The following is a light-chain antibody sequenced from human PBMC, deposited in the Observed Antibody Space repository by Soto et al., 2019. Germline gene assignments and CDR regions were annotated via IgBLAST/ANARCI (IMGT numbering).Light chain of an antibody. CDR2: DAS. J-gene: IGKJ1*01. V-gene: IGKV1-5*01. CDR3: QQYNSYWT. Sequence: DIQMPQSPSPLSASVGARVTITCRASQSISSWLAWYQQKPGKAPKLLIYDASSLESGVPSRFSGSGSGTEFTLTISSLQPDDFATYYCQQYNSYWTFGQGTKVDIK. CDR1: QSISSW.